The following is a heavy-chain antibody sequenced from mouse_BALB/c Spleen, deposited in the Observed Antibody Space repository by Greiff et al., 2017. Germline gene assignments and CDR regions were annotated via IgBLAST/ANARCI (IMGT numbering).Heavy chain of an antibody. J-gene: IGHJ3*01. D-gene: IGHD1-2*01. CDR3: ATDYYGFAY. CDR1: GYSFTGYY. V-gene: IGHV1-31*01. CDR2: INPYNGAT. Sequence: EVQLQQSGPELVKPGASVKISCKASGYSFTGYYMHWVKQSHVKSLEWIGRINPYNGATSYNQNFKDKASLTVDKSSSTAYMELHSLTSEDSAVYYCATDYYGFAYWGQGTLVTVSA.